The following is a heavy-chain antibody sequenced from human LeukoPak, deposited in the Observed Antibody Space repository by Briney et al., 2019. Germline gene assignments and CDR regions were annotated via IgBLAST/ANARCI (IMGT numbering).Heavy chain of an antibody. Sequence: GGSLRLSCAASGFAFGSYSMNWVRQAPGKGLEWVSSISSSSYIYYADSVKGRFTISRDSAKNSLYLQMNSLRAEGTAVYYCARGDRRNYDSSGYYSVYWGQGTLVTVSS. D-gene: IGHD3-22*01. CDR2: ISSSSYI. J-gene: IGHJ4*02. V-gene: IGHV3-21*01. CDR1: GFAFGSYS. CDR3: ARGDRRNYDSSGYYSVY.